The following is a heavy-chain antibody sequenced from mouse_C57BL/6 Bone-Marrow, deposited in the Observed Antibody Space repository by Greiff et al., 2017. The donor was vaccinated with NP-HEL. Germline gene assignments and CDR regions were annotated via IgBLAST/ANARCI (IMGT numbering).Heavy chain of an antibody. D-gene: IGHD3-2*02. J-gene: IGHJ2*01. CDR3: ARKTAQATDYFDY. CDR2: ISDGGSYT. Sequence: EVKLMESGGGLVKPGGSLKLSCAASGFTFSSYAMSWVRQTPEKRLEWVATISDGGSYTYYPDNVKGRFTIARDNTKNNLYLQMSHLQSEDTAMYYCARKTAQATDYFDYWGQGTTLTVSS. CDR1: GFTFSSYA. V-gene: IGHV5-4*03.